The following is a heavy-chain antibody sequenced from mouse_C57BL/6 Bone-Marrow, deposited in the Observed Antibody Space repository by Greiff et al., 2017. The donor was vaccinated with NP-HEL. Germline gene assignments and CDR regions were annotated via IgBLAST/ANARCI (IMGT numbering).Heavy chain of an antibody. J-gene: IGHJ2*01. CDR3: ARYNYGYDEGGYYFDY. CDR1: GFNIKNTY. CDR2: IDPANGNT. Sequence: EVQRVESVAELVRPGASVKLSCTASGFNIKNTYMHWVKQRPEQGLEWIGRIDPANGNTKYAPKFQGKATITADTSSNTAYLQLSSLTSKDTAIYYCARYNYGYDEGGYYFDYWGQGTTLTVSS. V-gene: IGHV14-3*01. D-gene: IGHD2-2*01.